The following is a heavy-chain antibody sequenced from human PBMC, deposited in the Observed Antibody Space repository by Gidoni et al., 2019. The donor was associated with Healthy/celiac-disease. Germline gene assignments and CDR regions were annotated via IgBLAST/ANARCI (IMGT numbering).Heavy chain of an antibody. J-gene: IGHJ4*02. CDR2: IKQDGSEK. V-gene: IGHV3-7*01. CDR3: AREGGSSWYVY. CDR1: GFTFSSYG. Sequence: EVQLVDSGGGLVQPGGALRLSCAASGFTFSSYGMRWVRQAPGKGLEWVANIKQDGSEKYYVDSVKGRFTISRDNAKNSLYLQMNSLRAEDTAVYYCAREGGSSWYVYWGQGTLVTVSS. D-gene: IGHD6-13*01.